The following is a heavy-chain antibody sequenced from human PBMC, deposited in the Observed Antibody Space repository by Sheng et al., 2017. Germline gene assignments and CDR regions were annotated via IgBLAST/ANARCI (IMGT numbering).Heavy chain of an antibody. J-gene: IGHJ4*02. V-gene: IGHV4-59*01. Sequence: QVQLQESGPGLVKPSETLSLTCTVSGGSISSYYWTWIRQSPGKGLEWIGYISYDGSTNYNPSLKSRLTISVDTSKSQFSLKLSSVTAADTAVYYCARDSGSYYFDYWGQGTLVTVSS. CDR3: ARDSGSYYFDY. D-gene: IGHD3-10*01. CDR1: GGSISSYY. CDR2: ISYDGST.